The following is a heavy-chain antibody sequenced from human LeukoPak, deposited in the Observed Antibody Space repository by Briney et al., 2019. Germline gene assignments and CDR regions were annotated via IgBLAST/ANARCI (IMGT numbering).Heavy chain of an antibody. J-gene: IGHJ4*02. CDR3: ARVGEEWELQRASPSDLFDY. Sequence: SETLSLTCTVSGYSISSGYYWGWIRQPPGKGLEWIGSIYHSGSTYYNPSLKSRVTISVDTSKNQFSLKLSSVTAADTAVYYCARVGEEWELQRASPSDLFDYWGQGTLVTVSS. CDR2: IYHSGST. CDR1: GYSISSGYY. V-gene: IGHV4-38-2*02. D-gene: IGHD1-26*01.